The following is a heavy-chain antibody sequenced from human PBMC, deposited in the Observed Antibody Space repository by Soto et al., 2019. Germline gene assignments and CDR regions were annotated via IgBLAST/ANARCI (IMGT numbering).Heavy chain of an antibody. CDR3: ARVYSGSYYEFDY. D-gene: IGHD1-26*01. CDR1: GGSINNYY. V-gene: IGHV4-4*07. Sequence: SETLSLTCTVSGGSINNYYWSWIRQPAGNGLEWIGRIYTSGSTNYNPSLKSRVTMSVDTSKNQFSLKLSSVTAADTAVYYCARVYSGSYYEFDYWGQGTLVTVSS. J-gene: IGHJ4*02. CDR2: IYTSGST.